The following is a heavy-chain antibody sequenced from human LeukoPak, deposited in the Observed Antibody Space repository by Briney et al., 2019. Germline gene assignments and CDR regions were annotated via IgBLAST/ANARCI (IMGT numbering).Heavy chain of an antibody. CDR1: GFTFSSYS. J-gene: IGHJ4*02. Sequence: GGSLRLSCAASGFTFSSYSMNWVRQAPGKGLEWVANIKQDGSEKYYVDSVKGRFTISRDNAKNSLYLQMNSLRAEDTAVYYCARGIAGAGTAVLDYWGQGTLVIVSS. V-gene: IGHV3-7*01. CDR2: IKQDGSEK. D-gene: IGHD6-13*01. CDR3: ARGIAGAGTAVLDY.